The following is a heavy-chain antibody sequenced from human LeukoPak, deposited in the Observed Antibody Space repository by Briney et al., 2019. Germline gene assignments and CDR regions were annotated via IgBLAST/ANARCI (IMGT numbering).Heavy chain of an antibody. Sequence: ASVNVSFKASGYTLTTYGIIWVRQAPGQGLEWMGWISTYNAKTKYAQNLQGRVAMTTDTTTSTVYMELRSLTSDDTAVYYCERDTGSNFFDPWGQGTLVTVAS. CDR2: ISTYNAKT. V-gene: IGHV1-18*01. D-gene: IGHD1-26*01. CDR3: ERDTGSNFFDP. J-gene: IGHJ5*02. CDR1: GYTLTTYG.